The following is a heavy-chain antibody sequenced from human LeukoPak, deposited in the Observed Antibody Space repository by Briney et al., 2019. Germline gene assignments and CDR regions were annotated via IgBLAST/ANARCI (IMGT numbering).Heavy chain of an antibody. CDR1: GFTFSSYS. CDR3: ARDSGFPIFGVVIPYYFDY. CDR2: IRSSSTTI. J-gene: IGHJ4*02. Sequence: QTGGSLRLSCAASGFTFSSYSMNWVRQAPGKGLEWISYIRSSSTTIYYTDSVKGRFTISRDNAKNSLYLQMSSLRAEDTAVYYCARDSGFPIFGVVIPYYFDYWGQGTLVTVSS. D-gene: IGHD3-3*01. V-gene: IGHV3-48*01.